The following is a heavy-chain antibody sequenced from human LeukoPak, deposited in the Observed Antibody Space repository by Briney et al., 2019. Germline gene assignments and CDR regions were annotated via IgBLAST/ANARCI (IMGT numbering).Heavy chain of an antibody. CDR2: APSNSAGIGYADSSGAI. Sequence: GGSLRLSCVASGFNFQNYAMHWVRQAPGKGLEWVSGAPSNSAGIGYADSSGAIGYADSVKGRFTISRDNAKTSLYLEMNSLRPEDTALYYCVKDIQGGGIAGGAFDIWGQGTMVTVSS. J-gene: IGHJ3*02. V-gene: IGHV3-9*01. D-gene: IGHD6-13*01. CDR3: VKDIQGGGIAGGAFDI. CDR1: GFNFQNYA.